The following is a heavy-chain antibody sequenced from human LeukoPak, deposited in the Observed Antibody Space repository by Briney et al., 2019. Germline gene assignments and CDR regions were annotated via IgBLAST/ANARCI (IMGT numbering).Heavy chain of an antibody. V-gene: IGHV3-48*01. Sequence: GGSLRLSCAASGFTFSSYSMNWVRKAPGKGLEWVTYISSSSSTIYYADSVKGRFTISRDNAKNSLYLQMNSLRAEDTAVYYCARVLYGDPDYWGQGTLVTVSS. J-gene: IGHJ4*02. CDR1: GFTFSSYS. CDR2: ISSSSSTI. D-gene: IGHD4-17*01. CDR3: ARVLYGDPDY.